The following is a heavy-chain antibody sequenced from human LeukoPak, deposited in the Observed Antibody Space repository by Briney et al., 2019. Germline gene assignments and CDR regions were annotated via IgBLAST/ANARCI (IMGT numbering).Heavy chain of an antibody. CDR2: INAGNGNT. J-gene: IGHJ5*02. CDR1: GYTFTSYA. D-gene: IGHD6-13*01. V-gene: IGHV1-3*01. CDR3: ARSYSSSQSNCFDP. Sequence: ASVKVSCKASGYTFTSYAMHWVRQAPGQRLEWMGWINAGNGNTKYSQKFQGRVTITRDTSASTAYMELSSLRSEDTAVYYCARSYSSSQSNCFDPWGQGTLVTVSS.